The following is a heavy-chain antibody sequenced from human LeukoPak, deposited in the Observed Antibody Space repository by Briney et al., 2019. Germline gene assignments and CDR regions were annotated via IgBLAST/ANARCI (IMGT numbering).Heavy chain of an antibody. Sequence: GGSLRLSCAASGFTFSSYSMNWVRQAPGKGLEWVSSISTSSSYINYADAVKGRFTISRDNAKNSLYLQMNSLRAEDTAVYYCARETYYYDRYFDYWGQGTLVTVSS. D-gene: IGHD3-22*01. CDR2: ISTSSSYI. CDR3: ARETYYYDRYFDY. CDR1: GFTFSSYS. J-gene: IGHJ4*02. V-gene: IGHV3-21*01.